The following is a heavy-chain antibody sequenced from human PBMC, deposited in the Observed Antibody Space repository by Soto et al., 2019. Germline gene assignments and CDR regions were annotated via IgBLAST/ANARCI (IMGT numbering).Heavy chain of an antibody. CDR2: IYYSGST. J-gene: IGHJ5*02. Sequence: QVQLQESGPGLVKPSQSLSLTCTVSGGSISSGGYYWSWIRQHPGKGLEWIGYIYYSGSTYYNPSLKSRVTIPVDTSKNQFCRKLSSVTAADTAVYYCARAKKGIAAAENWFDPWGQGTLVTVSS. CDR3: ARAKKGIAAAENWFDP. V-gene: IGHV4-31*03. CDR1: GGSISSGGYY. D-gene: IGHD6-13*01.